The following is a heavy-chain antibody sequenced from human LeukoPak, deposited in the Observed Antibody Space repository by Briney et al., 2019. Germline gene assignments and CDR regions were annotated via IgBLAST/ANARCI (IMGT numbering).Heavy chain of an antibody. CDR3: AKSRLIYCTGGGCYGMDV. D-gene: IGHD2-8*02. J-gene: IGHJ6*02. V-gene: IGHV3-23*01. CDR2: ISGGGGNT. Sequence: PGGSLRLSCAASGFTFDDYAMHWVRQAPGKGLEWVAGISGGGGNTYYADSVKGRFTISRDNSKNTLYLQMNNLRAADTAIYYCAKSRLIYCTGGGCYGMDVWGQGTTVSVSS. CDR1: GFTFDDYA.